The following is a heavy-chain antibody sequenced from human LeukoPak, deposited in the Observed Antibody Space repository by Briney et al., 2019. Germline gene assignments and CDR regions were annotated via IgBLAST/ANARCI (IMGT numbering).Heavy chain of an antibody. D-gene: IGHD3-3*01. CDR2: ISDSSAM. CDR1: GFTFSTYS. V-gene: IGHV3-48*01. J-gene: IGHJ6*02. CDR3: ARDNQYYDFWSGYYDYYYGMDV. Sequence: GGSLRLSCAASGFTFSTYSMKWVRQAPGKGLEWVSYISDSSAMYYADSVRGRFTISRENDKNSLFLQMNSLRAEDTAVYYCARDNQYYDFWSGYYDYYYGMDVWGQGTTVTVSS.